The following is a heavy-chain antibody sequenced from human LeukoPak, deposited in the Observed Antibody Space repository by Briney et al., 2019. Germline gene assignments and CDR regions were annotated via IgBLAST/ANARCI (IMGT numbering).Heavy chain of an antibody. CDR1: GFTFSSYS. CDR3: ARDLFGELSRFGY. D-gene: IGHD3-10*01. CDR2: MSRSSSSI. J-gene: IGHJ4*02. V-gene: IGHV3-21*01. Sequence: GGSLRLSCAASGFTFSSYSMSWGRQAPGKGLEWVSSMSRSSSSIYYAASVKVRCTISIDNAKNSPYLQRSRLREEDTAMYYCARDLFGELSRFGYWGQATLVTVSS.